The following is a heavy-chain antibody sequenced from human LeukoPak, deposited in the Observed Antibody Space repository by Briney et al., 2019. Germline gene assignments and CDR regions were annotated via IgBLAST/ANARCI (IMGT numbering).Heavy chain of an antibody. CDR1: GFIFNNYD. V-gene: IGHV3-21*03. J-gene: IGHJ4*02. D-gene: IGHD2-15*01. CDR3: ARDRHQGSLTYYFDY. Sequence: GGSLRLSCAASGFIFNNYDMNWVRQAPGKGLEWVSFISSRATSIYYADSVKGRFTVSRDTAKNSLYLQMNSLKTEDTAVYWCARDRHQGSLTYYFDYWGQGTLVTVSS. CDR2: ISSRATSI.